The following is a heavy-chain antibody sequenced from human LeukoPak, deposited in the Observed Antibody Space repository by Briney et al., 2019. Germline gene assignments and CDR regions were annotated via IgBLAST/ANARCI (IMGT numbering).Heavy chain of an antibody. CDR3: VRDRVLGAFDI. CDR2: IYYSGST. CDR1: GGSISIYS. V-gene: IGHV4-59*01. J-gene: IGHJ3*02. D-gene: IGHD3-16*01. Sequence: SETLSLTCTVSGGSISIYSWTWIRQPPGKGLEWIGSIYYSGSTNYNPSLKSRATISVDTSKNQLSLKLSSVTAADTAVYYCVRDRVLGAFDIWGQGTMVTVSS.